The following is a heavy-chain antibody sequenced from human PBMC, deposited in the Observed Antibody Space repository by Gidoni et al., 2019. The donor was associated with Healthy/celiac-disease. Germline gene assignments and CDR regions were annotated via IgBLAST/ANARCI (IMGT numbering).Heavy chain of an antibody. Sequence: QVQLVQSGAEVKKPGASVKVSCQASGYTFTSYDINWVRQATGQGLEWMGWMNPNSGNTGYAQKFQGRVTMTRNTSISTAYMELSSLRSEDTAVYYCARVGVSYDCWSGYYIDYYGMDVWGQGTTVTVSS. CDR2: MNPNSGNT. D-gene: IGHD3-3*01. CDR3: ARVGVSYDCWSGYYIDYYGMDV. V-gene: IGHV1-8*01. J-gene: IGHJ6*02. CDR1: GYTFTSYD.